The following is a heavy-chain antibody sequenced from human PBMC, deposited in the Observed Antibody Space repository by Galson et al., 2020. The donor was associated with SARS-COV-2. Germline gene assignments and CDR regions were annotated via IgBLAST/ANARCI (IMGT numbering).Heavy chain of an antibody. V-gene: IGHV4-59*13. J-gene: IGHJ2*01. CDR1: GGSISSYY. CDR3: ARDWGMSYYDSSGYPIGYFDL. Sequence: SETLSLTCTVSGGSISSYYWSWIRQPPGKGLEWIGYVYYSGSTNYNPSLKSRVTILVDTSKNQFSLKLSSVTAADTAVYYCARDWGMSYYDSSGYPIGYFDLWGRGTLVTVSS. CDR2: VYYSGST. D-gene: IGHD3-22*01.